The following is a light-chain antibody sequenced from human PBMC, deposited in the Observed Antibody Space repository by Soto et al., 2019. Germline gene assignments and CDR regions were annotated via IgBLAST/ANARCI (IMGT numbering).Light chain of an antibody. CDR3: QQYNSYST. J-gene: IGKJ1*01. Sequence: KMTRSPSTLSASVGDRVTISCRASQSITSWLAWYQQKPGKAPKLLIYDASSLESGVPSRFSGSGSGTEFTLTISSLQPDDFATYYCQQYNSYSTFGQGTKVEIK. CDR2: DAS. CDR1: QSITSW. V-gene: IGKV1-5*01.